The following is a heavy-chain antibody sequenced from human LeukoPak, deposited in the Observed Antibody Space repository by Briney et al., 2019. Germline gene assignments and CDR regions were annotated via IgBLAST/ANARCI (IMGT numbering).Heavy chain of an antibody. V-gene: IGHV6-1*01. D-gene: IGHD2-21*01. CDR2: TYHRSKWYN. J-gene: IGHJ6*02. CDR3: ARGRIAYYGMDV. CDR1: GDSVSRNSVA. Sequence: SQTLSLTCAISGDSVSRNSVAWNWIRQSPSRGLEWLGRTYHRSKWYNDFAISVTSRITINPDTSKNQFSLQLNSVTPEDTAVYYCARGRIAYYGMDVWGQGTTVTVSS.